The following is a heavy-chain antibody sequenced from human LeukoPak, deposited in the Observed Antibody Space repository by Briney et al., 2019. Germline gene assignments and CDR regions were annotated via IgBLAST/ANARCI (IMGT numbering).Heavy chain of an antibody. D-gene: IGHD3-9*01. J-gene: IGHJ4*02. V-gene: IGHV3-23*01. Sequence: PGGSLRLSCAASGFTFSSYAMSWVRQAPGKGLEWVSAISGSGGSTHYADSVKGRFTISRDNSKNTLYLQMNSLRAEDTAVYYCAKAADVLRYFDWLTAGFDYWGQGTLVTVSS. CDR1: GFTFSSYA. CDR3: AKAADVLRYFDWLTAGFDY. CDR2: ISGSGGST.